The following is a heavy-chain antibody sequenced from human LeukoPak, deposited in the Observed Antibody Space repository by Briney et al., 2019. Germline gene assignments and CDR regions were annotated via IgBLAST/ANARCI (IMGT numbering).Heavy chain of an antibody. J-gene: IGHJ3*02. D-gene: IGHD5-18*01. CDR3: AKDSWIQLWLRCAFDI. Sequence: PGGSLRLSCAASGFTFRSYAMNWVRQAPGKGLEWVSAIRGSGGSTYYADSVKGRFTISRDKSKNTLYLQMNSMRAEDTAVYYCAKDSWIQLWLRCAFDIWGQGTMVTVSS. CDR2: IRGSGGST. V-gene: IGHV3-23*01. CDR1: GFTFRSYA.